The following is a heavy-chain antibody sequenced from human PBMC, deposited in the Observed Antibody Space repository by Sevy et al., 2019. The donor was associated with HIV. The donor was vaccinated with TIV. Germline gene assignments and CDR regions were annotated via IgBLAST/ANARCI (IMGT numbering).Heavy chain of an antibody. CDR3: ARDLGGFTIDFLNDAFDN. D-gene: IGHD3-10*01. Sequence: GGSLRLSCAASGFTFSSYAMHWVRQAPGKGLEWVAVISYDGSNKYYADSVKGRFTISRDNSKNTLYLQMNSLRAEDTAVYYCARDLGGFTIDFLNDAFDNWGQGTMVTVSS. J-gene: IGHJ3*02. V-gene: IGHV3-30*04. CDR1: GFTFSSYA. CDR2: ISYDGSNK.